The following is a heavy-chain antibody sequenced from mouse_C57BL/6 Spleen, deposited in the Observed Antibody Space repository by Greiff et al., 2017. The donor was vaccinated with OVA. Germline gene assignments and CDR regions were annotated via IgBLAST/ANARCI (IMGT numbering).Heavy chain of an antibody. CDR3: ARRSNYVEGAMDY. J-gene: IGHJ4*01. CDR2: IYPGSGNT. Sequence: VQLQQSGAELVRPGASVKLSCKASGYTFTDYYINWVKQRPGQGLEWIARIYPGSGNTYYNEKFKGKAKLTAEKSSSTAYMQLSSLTSEDSAVYFCARRSNYVEGAMDYWGQGTSVTVSS. D-gene: IGHD2-5*01. V-gene: IGHV1-76*01. CDR1: GYTFTDYY.